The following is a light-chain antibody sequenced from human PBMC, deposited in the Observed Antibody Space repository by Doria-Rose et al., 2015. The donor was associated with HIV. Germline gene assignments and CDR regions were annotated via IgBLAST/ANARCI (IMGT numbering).Light chain of an antibody. CDR3: QQYGTSRGT. CDR1: QRVKSSY. Sequence: TQSPGTLSLSPEERASLSCRASQRVKSSYLAWYQQQPGQAPRLLIYDASTRATGIPDRFSGSGSGTDFTLTISRLEPEDVAVYYCQQYGTSRGTFGQGTRLEIK. CDR2: DAS. V-gene: IGKV3-20*01. J-gene: IGKJ5*01.